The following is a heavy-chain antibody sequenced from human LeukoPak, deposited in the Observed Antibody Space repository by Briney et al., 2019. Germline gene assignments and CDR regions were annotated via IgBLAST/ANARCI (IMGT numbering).Heavy chain of an antibody. CDR3: AKDSSLLVLWYGDYFDY. CDR2: IFPSGGEI. J-gene: IGHJ4*02. V-gene: IGHV3-23*01. D-gene: IGHD2-2*01. Sequence: GSLRLSCAASGFTFSTFAMIWVRQPPGKGLEWVSSIFPSGGEIHYADSVRGRFTISRDNSKSTLSLQMNSLRAEDTAIYYCAKDSSLLVLWYGDYFDYWGQGTLVTVPS. CDR1: GFTFSTFA.